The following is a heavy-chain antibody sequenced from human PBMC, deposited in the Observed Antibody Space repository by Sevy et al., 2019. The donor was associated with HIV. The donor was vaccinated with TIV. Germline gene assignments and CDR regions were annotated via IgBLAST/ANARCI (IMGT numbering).Heavy chain of an antibody. J-gene: IGHJ4*02. CDR1: AGSFSGYY. Sequence: SETLSLTCAVYAGSFSGYYWSWIRQPPGKGLEWIGEINHSGSTNYNPSLKSRVTISVDTSKNQFSLKLSSVTAADTAVYYCARGRYYYDSSGYYRWWGQGTLVTVSS. V-gene: IGHV4-34*01. CDR3: ARGRYYYDSSGYYRW. CDR2: INHSGST. D-gene: IGHD3-22*01.